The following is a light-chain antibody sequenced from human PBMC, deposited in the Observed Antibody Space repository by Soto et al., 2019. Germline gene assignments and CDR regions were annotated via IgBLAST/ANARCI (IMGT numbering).Light chain of an antibody. V-gene: IGKV1-27*01. CDR3: HKYNHAPT. Sequence: DIQLTQSPSSLSASVGVRVTITCRASQAISSYLAWYQQKPGKVPELLIYATSTLQSGAPSRFSGSGSGTDFTLTISSLQPEDVATYYCHKYNHAPTFGGGTKVEIK. J-gene: IGKJ4*01. CDR2: ATS. CDR1: QAISSY.